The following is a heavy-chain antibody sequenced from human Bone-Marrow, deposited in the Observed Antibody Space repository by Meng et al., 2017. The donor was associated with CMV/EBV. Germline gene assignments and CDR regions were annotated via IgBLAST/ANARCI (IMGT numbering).Heavy chain of an antibody. J-gene: IGHJ4*02. V-gene: IGHV4-34*01. CDR2: INHSGST. CDR3: ARGTIPSSNY. CDR1: GGSFSGYY. D-gene: IGHD3-3*01. Sequence: GSLRLSCAVYGGSFSGYYWSWIRQPPGKGLEWIGEINHSGSTNYNPSLKSRVTISVDTSKNQFSLKLSSVTAADTAVYYCARGTIPSSNYWGQGTLVTFSS.